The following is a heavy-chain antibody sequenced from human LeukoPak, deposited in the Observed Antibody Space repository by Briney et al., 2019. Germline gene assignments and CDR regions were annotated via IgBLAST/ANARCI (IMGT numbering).Heavy chain of an antibody. Sequence: SETLSLTCTVSGASISSYYWSWIRQPPGKGLEWIGYMYYSGSTNYNPSLKSRVTISVDTSKNQFSLKLSSVTAADTALYYCARDRDNSGYYFDYWGQGILVTVSS. CDR3: ARDRDNSGYYFDY. V-gene: IGHV4-59*01. CDR2: MYYSGST. D-gene: IGHD5-12*01. CDR1: GASISSYY. J-gene: IGHJ4*02.